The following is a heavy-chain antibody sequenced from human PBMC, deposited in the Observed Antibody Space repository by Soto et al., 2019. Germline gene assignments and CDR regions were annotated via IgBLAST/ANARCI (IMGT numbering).Heavy chain of an antibody. J-gene: IGHJ4*02. V-gene: IGHV3-23*01. CDR1: GFTFSNYD. CDR3: ARNDPWEVAVY. D-gene: IGHD6-19*01. Sequence: EVPLLESLGGLVQPGGSLRLSCAASGFTFSNYDMHCCRQAPGQGLEWVSSITHSRDTTYLADYVKGRFIMSRYKSKNTFYLQLNSLRAADTAVYYCARNDPWEVAVYWGQGTLVTVSS. CDR2: ITHSRDTT.